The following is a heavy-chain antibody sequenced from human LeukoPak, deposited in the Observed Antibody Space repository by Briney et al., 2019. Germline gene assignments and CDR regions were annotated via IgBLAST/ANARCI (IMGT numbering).Heavy chain of an antibody. Sequence: SGTLSLTCGVSGGYITTTNWRSWVRQFPGQGLQWIGEVSLEGVRNYNPSLTSRVTMSLDRAKNLLSLNLNSVTAADTAVYYCSRENGAFSPFGYWGQGILVTV. CDR3: SRENGAFSPFGY. D-gene: IGHD2-8*01. J-gene: IGHJ4*02. CDR1: GGYITTTNW. CDR2: VSLEGVR. V-gene: IGHV4-4*02.